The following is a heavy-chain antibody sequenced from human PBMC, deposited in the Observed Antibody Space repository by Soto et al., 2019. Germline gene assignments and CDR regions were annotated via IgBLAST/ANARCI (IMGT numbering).Heavy chain of an antibody. CDR1: GYTFTAYA. Sequence: QVQLVQSGAEEKKPGASVKVSCKASGYTFTAYAMHWVRQAPGQRLEWMGWINAGNGNTKSSQKFQGRVTITRDTSASTAYMELSSRRSEDTAVYYCARAVAVPADFDYWGQGTLVTVSS. CDR2: INAGNGNT. V-gene: IGHV1-3*05. J-gene: IGHJ4*02. CDR3: ARAVAVPADFDY. D-gene: IGHD6-19*01.